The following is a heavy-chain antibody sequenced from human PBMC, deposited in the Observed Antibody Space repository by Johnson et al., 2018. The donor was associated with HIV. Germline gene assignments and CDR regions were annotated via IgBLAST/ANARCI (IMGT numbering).Heavy chain of an antibody. V-gene: IGHV3-23*04. CDR2: ISGSGGST. Sequence: VQLVESGGGVVQPGRSLRLSCAASEFTVSSNYMSWVRQAPGKGLEWVSAISGSGGSTYYADSVKGRFTISRDNSKNTLYLQMNSLRAEDTALYYCARESIHSSGWSPEAFDIWGQGTVVTVSS. J-gene: IGHJ3*02. D-gene: IGHD6-19*01. CDR3: ARESIHSSGWSPEAFDI. CDR1: EFTVSSNY.